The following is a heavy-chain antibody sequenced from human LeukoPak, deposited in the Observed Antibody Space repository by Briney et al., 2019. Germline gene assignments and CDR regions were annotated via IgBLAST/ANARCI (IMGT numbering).Heavy chain of an antibody. CDR3: AREQISMIRGFDN. V-gene: IGHV4-34*01. CDR1: GGSFSGYY. J-gene: IGHJ4*02. Sequence: PSETLSLTCAVYGGSFSGYYWSWIRQPPGKGLEWIGEINHSGSTNYNPSLKSRVTISIDTSKKQFSLKLTSVTAADTAVYYCAREQISMIRGFDNWGQGTLVTVPS. CDR2: INHSGST. D-gene: IGHD3-10*01.